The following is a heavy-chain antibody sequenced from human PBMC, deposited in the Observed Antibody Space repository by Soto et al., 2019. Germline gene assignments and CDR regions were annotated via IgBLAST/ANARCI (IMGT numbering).Heavy chain of an antibody. V-gene: IGHV1-2*04. J-gene: IGHJ6*01. D-gene: IGHD2-8*01. CDR3: ARGDPTHCSNGVCSFFYNHDMDV. CDR1: GDSFTYYH. CDR2: INPKSGGT. Sequence: GAPVKVSCTASGDSFTYYHIHWVRQAPGQGLEWLGRINPKSGGTSTAQKFQGWVTMTKDTSISTASMELTRLTSDDTAIYYCARGDPTHCSNGVCSFFYNHDMDVWGQGTTVPVSS.